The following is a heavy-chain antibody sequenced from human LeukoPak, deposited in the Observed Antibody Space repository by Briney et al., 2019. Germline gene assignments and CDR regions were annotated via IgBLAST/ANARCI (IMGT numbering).Heavy chain of an antibody. Sequence: SCKASGYTFTAYYMHWVRQAAGKGLEWVAVISYDGSNKYYADSVKGRFTISRDNSKNTLYVQMNSLRAEDTAVYYCAKDWYGSGFYWKNYYMDVWGKGTTVTISS. J-gene: IGHJ6*03. CDR1: GYTFTAYY. D-gene: IGHD6-19*01. CDR2: ISYDGSNK. V-gene: IGHV3-30*04. CDR3: AKDWYGSGFYWKNYYMDV.